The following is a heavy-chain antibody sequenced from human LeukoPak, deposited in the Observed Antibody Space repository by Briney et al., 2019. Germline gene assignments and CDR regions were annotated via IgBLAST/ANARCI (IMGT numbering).Heavy chain of an antibody. V-gene: IGHV1-8*01. J-gene: IGHJ6*02. D-gene: IGHD3-3*01. CDR1: GYTFTSYD. Sequence: ASVKVSCKASGYTFTSYDINWVRQATGQGLEWMGWMNPNSGNTGYAQKFQGRVTMTRNTSISTAYMELSSLRSEDTAVYYSARDQLRPPYDFWSGYYPSYYYYYGMDVWGQGTTVTVSS. CDR2: MNPNSGNT. CDR3: ARDQLRPPYDFWSGYYPSYYYYYGMDV.